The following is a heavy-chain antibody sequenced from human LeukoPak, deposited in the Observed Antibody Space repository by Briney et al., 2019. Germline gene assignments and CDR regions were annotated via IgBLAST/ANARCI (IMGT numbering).Heavy chain of an antibody. CDR1: GFTFSSYS. Sequence: GSLRLSCAASGFTFSSYSMNWVRQAPGKGLEWVSSISSSSYIYYADSVKGRFTISRDNAKNSLYLQMNSLRAEDMAVYYCARGGAMVSDAFDIWGQGTMVTVSS. D-gene: IGHD5-18*01. CDR3: ARGGAMVSDAFDI. V-gene: IGHV3-21*01. J-gene: IGHJ3*02. CDR2: ISSSSYI.